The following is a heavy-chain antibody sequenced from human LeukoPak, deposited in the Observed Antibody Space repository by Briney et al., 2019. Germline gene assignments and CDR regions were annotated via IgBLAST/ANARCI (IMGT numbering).Heavy chain of an antibody. D-gene: IGHD1-26*01. Sequence: PGGSLRLSCAASGFTFSSYAMSWVRQAPGKGLEWVSLISGSGGSRYYADSVMGRFTISRDNSKNTLYLQMNSLRAEDTAVYYCAKDRTGGSYPYDAFDVWGQGTVVTVYS. CDR3: AKDRTGGSYPYDAFDV. J-gene: IGHJ3*01. V-gene: IGHV3-23*01. CDR2: ISGSGGSR. CDR1: GFTFSSYA.